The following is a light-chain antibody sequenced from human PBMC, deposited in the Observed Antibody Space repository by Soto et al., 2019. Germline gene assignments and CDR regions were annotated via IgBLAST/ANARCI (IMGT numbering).Light chain of an antibody. J-gene: IGLJ1*01. CDR2: DVS. V-gene: IGLV2-14*01. Sequence: QSALTQPASVSASPGQSITISCTGTSSDVGGYNYVSWYQQHPGKAPKLMIYDVSNRPSGVSDRFSGSKSGNTASLTISGFKAEAEADYSGSYNPSTSHHVSGTGTKVTVL. CDR1: SSDVGGYNY. CDR3: SYNPSTSHHV.